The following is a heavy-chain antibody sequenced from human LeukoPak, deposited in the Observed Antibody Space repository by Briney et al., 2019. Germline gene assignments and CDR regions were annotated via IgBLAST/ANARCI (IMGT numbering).Heavy chain of an antibody. V-gene: IGHV3-30*03. CDR2: ISYDGSNK. CDR1: GFTFSSYG. Sequence: GRSLRLSCAASGFTFSSYGMHWVRQAPGKGLEWVAVISYDGSNKYYADSVKGRFTISRDNSKNTLYLQMNSLRAEDTAVYYCARDPYDFWSGYPSFDYWGQGTLVTVSS. CDR3: ARDPYDFWSGYPSFDY. D-gene: IGHD3-3*01. J-gene: IGHJ4*02.